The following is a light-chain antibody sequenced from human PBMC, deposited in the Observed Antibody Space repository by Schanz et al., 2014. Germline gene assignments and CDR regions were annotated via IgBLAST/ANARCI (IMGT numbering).Light chain of an antibody. J-gene: IGKJ4*01. CDR2: GAS. Sequence: EIVLTQSPGSLSLSPGERATLSCRASQSVSSSYLAWYQQKPGQAPRLLIYGASTRATGIPDRFSGSGSGTDFTLTISRLEPEDFAVYYCHQYGGSLFGGGTKVEIK. V-gene: IGKV3-20*01. CDR3: HQYGGSL. CDR1: QSVSSSY.